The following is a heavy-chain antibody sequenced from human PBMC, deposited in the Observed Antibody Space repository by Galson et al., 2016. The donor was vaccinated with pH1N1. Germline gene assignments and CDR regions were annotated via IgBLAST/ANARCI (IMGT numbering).Heavy chain of an antibody. D-gene: IGHD2-2*02. V-gene: IGHV1-46*01. J-gene: IGHJ5*02. Sequence: SVKVSCKASGYTFTSYYMHWVRQAPGQGLEWMGIITPTGGRTSYAQKFKDRVAMTSDPSTSTVYMELNSLRSEDTAVYYCARAPYCSNATCYSVWFDPWGQGTPVTVSS. CDR2: ITPTGGRT. CDR3: ARAPYCSNATCYSVWFDP. CDR1: GYTFTSYY.